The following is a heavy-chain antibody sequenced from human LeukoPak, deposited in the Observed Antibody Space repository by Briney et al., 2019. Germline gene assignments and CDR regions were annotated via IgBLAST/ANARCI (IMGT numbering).Heavy chain of an antibody. CDR3: ARAGLGAAADV. J-gene: IGHJ4*02. CDR2: IWYDGSNK. CDR1: GFTFSNYG. D-gene: IGHD6-13*01. Sequence: PGGFLRLSCAASGFTFSNYGMHWVRQAPGRGLAWVALIWYDGSNKYYADSVKGRFTISRDNSKNTVYLQMNSLRAEDTAVYYCARAGLGAAADVWGQGTLVTVSS. V-gene: IGHV3-33*01.